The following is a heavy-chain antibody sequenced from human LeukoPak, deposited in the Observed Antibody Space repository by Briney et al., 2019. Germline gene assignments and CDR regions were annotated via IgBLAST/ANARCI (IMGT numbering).Heavy chain of an antibody. Sequence: GASVKVSCKASGYTFTGYYMHWVRQAPGQGLEWMGWINPNSGGTNYAQRFQGRVTMTRDTSISTAYMELSRLKSDDTAVYYCARGASGVYTVTTSWFDPWAREPWSPSPQ. D-gene: IGHD4-17*01. CDR1: GYTFTGYY. V-gene: IGHV1-2*02. CDR2: INPNSGGT. J-gene: IGHJ5*02. CDR3: ARGASGVYTVTTSWFDP.